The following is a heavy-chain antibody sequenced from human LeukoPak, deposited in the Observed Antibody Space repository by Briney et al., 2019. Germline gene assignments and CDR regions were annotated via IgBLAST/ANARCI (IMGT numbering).Heavy chain of an antibody. V-gene: IGHV1-2*02. CDR1: GYTLTAHS. J-gene: IGHJ4*02. CDR2: LNPNSGGI. Sequence: HVASVKVFCQHSGYTLTAHSLHWLRQILGQGLEWIGWLNPNSGGIIYAPKFVVRITMTRDSSISTAYMDLTRLTPKDTAVYYCAEGDRDGCIAGGQETRVTVSS. D-gene: IGHD5-24*01. CDR3: AEGDRDGCIA.